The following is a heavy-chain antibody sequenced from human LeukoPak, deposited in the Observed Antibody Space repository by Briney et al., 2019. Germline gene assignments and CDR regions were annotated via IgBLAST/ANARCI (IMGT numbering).Heavy chain of an antibody. CDR2: INPNSGDT. J-gene: IGHJ4*02. V-gene: IGHV1-2*06. Sequence: VASVKVSCKASGYTFTGYHMHWVRQAPGQGLEWMGRINPNSGDTNYAQKFQGRATMTRDTSISTAYMELSRLRSDDTAVYYCARDYCSSTSCLFDYWGQGTLVTVSS. CDR1: GYTFTGYH. CDR3: ARDYCSSTSCLFDY. D-gene: IGHD2-2*01.